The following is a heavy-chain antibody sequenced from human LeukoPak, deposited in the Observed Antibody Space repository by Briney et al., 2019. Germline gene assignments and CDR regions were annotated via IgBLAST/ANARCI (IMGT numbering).Heavy chain of an antibody. CDR1: GFTFSSYE. Sequence: GGSLRLSCAASGFTFSSYEMNWVRQAPGKGLEWVSSISSSRSSIYYSDSVKGRFAISRDNAKHSLYLQMNSLRAEDTAVYYCAELGITMIGGVWGKGTTVTISS. D-gene: IGHD3-10*02. CDR3: AELGITMIGGV. CDR2: ISSSRSSI. J-gene: IGHJ6*04. V-gene: IGHV3-48*03.